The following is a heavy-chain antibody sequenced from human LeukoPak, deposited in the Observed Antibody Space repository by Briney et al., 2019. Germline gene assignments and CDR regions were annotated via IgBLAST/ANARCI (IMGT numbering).Heavy chain of an antibody. CDR2: INHSGST. Sequence: KSSETLSLTCAVYGGSFSGYYWSWIRQPPGKGLEWIGEINHSGSTNYNPSLKSRVTISVDTSKNQFSLKLSSVTAADTAVYYCASSFTDYYDSSGQVSWGQGTLVTVSS. J-gene: IGHJ4*02. V-gene: IGHV4-34*01. CDR1: GGSFSGYY. D-gene: IGHD3-22*01. CDR3: ASSFTDYYDSSGQVS.